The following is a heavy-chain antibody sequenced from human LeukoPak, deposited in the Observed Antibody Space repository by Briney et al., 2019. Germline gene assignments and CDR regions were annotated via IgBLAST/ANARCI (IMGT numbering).Heavy chain of an antibody. V-gene: IGHV3-53*01. CDR2: IYSDGST. CDR3: AKFQTGYSGYDYQCFDY. D-gene: IGHD5-12*01. Sequence: GGSLRLSCAAAGFTVSSNYMTWVRQAPGKGLEWVSLIYSDGSTYYADSVKGRFTISRDNSKNTLYLQMNSLRAEDTAVYYCAKFQTGYSGYDYQCFDYWGQGTLVTVSS. J-gene: IGHJ4*02. CDR1: GFTVSSNY.